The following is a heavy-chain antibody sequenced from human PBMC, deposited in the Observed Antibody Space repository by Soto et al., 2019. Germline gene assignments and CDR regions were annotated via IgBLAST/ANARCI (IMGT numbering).Heavy chain of an antibody. CDR3: ARLDIVVVPAAIRSLAWFDP. D-gene: IGHD2-2*01. V-gene: IGHV5-51*01. CDR1: GYSFTSYW. Sequence: GESLKISCKGSGYSFTSYWIGWVRQMPGKGLEWMGIIYPGDPDTRYSPSFQGQVTISADKSISTAYLQWSSLKASDTAMYYCARLDIVVVPAAIRSLAWFDPWGQGTLVTVSS. J-gene: IGHJ5*02. CDR2: IYPGDPDT.